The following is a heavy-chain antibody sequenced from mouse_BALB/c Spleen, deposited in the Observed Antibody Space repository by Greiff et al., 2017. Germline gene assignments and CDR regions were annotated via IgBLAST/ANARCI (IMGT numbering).Heavy chain of an antibody. J-gene: IGHJ3*01. CDR2: IDPENGDT. CDR3: NAGDGFAY. D-gene: IGHD3-3*01. CDR1: GFNIKDYY. V-gene: IGHV14-4*02. Sequence: VQLKQSGAELVRSGASVKLSCTASGFNIKDYYMHWVKQRPEQGLEWIGWIDPENGDTEYAPKFQGKATMTADTSSNTAYLQLSSLTSEDTAVYYCNAGDGFAYWGQGTLVTVSA.